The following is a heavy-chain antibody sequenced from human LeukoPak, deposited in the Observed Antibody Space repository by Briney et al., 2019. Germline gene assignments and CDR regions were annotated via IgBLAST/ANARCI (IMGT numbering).Heavy chain of an antibody. Sequence: GASVTVSCKASGYTFTGYYMHWVRQAPGQGLEWMGWINPKSGGTNYAQKFQGRVTMTRDTSISTAYMELNRLRSDDTAVYYCARGRGYYDSSSRLFGWYFDYWGQGTLVTVSS. CDR1: GYTFTGYY. CDR3: ARGRGYYDSSSRLFGWYFDY. CDR2: INPKSGGT. D-gene: IGHD3-22*01. V-gene: IGHV1-2*02. J-gene: IGHJ4*02.